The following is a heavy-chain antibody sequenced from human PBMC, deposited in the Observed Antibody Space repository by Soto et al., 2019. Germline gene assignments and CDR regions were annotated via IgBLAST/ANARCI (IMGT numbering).Heavy chain of an antibody. D-gene: IGHD1-26*01. J-gene: IGHJ4*02. V-gene: IGHV4-59*01. CDR1: GGSISSYY. CDR2: IYYSVST. Sequence: SETLSLTCTVSGGSISSYYWSWIRQPPGKGLEWIGYIYYSVSTNYNPSLKSRVTISVDTSKNQFSLKLSSVTAADTAVYYCARGKWELFYFDYWGQGTLVTVSS. CDR3: ARGKWELFYFDY.